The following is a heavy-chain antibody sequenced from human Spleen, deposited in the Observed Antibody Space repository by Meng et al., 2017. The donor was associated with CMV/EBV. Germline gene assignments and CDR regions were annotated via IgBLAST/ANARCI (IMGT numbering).Heavy chain of an antibody. D-gene: IGHD2-2*01. CDR2: IRYDGSNK. J-gene: IGHJ4*02. Sequence: GESLKISCAAAEFTFSSYGMHWVRQAPGKGLEWVAFIRYDGSNKYDADSVKGRFTISRDNSKNTLYLQMNSLRAEDTAVYYCAKDREYIVVVPAALDYWGQGTLVTVSS. CDR3: AKDREYIVVVPAALDY. CDR1: EFTFSSYG. V-gene: IGHV3-30*02.